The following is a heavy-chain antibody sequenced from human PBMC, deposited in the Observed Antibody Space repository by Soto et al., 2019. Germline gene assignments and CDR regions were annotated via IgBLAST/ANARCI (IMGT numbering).Heavy chain of an antibody. CDR3: ARDNRWFGGEGGGSGWFAP. CDR2: IYYSGST. Sequence: SETLSITCTVSGGSINSYYWSWIRQPPGKGLEWIGYIYYSGSTNYNPSLKSRVTISVDTSKNQFSLKLSSVTAADTAVYYCARDNRWFGGEGGGSGWFAPRGQGTLVTVSS. D-gene: IGHD3-10*01. CDR1: GGSINSYY. V-gene: IGHV4-59*01. J-gene: IGHJ5*01.